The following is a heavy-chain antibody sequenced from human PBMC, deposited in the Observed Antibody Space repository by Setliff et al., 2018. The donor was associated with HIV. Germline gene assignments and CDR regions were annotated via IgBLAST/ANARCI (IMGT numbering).Heavy chain of an antibody. J-gene: IGHJ6*03. V-gene: IGHV5-51*01. Sequence: GESLKISCKGSGFTFTDYWIGWVRQMPEKGLEWMGIIYPDDSDTRYSPSFQGQVTLSADKSINTTYLQWSSLKASDTAMYYCARLPSARMTIFGVVSYHMDVWGEGTTVTVSS. CDR3: ARLPSARMTIFGVVSYHMDV. D-gene: IGHD3-3*01. CDR1: GFTFTDYW. CDR2: IYPDDSDT.